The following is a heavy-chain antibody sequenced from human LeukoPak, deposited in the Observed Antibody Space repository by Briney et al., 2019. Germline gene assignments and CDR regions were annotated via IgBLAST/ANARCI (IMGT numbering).Heavy chain of an antibody. D-gene: IGHD4-11*01. V-gene: IGHV3-23*01. CDR2: ISAWGDNT. CDR1: GFTFSAYA. J-gene: IGHJ4*02. CDR3: AKDGGTVTSYYFDS. Sequence: GGSLRLSCAASGFTFSAYAMSWVRQAPGKGLEWVSGISAWGDNTYSADSVRGRSTISRDNSKNTLYLQMNSLRVEDTAVYYCAKDGGTVTSYYFDSWGLGTLVTVSS.